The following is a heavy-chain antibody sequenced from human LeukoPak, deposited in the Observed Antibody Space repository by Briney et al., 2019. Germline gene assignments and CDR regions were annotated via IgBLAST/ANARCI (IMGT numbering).Heavy chain of an antibody. CDR1: GGTFSSYT. V-gene: IGHV1-69*02. CDR3: AGDCSSTSCFSSDFDY. CDR2: IIPILGIA. Sequence: SVKVSCKASGGTFSSYTISWVRQAPGQGLEWMGRIIPILGIANYAQKFRGRVTITADKSTSTAYMELSSLRSEDTAVYYCAGDCSSTSCFSSDFDYWGQGTLVTVSS. J-gene: IGHJ4*02. D-gene: IGHD2-2*01.